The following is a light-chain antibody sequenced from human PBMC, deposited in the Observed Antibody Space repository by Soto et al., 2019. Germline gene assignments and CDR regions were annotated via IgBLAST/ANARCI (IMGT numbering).Light chain of an antibody. J-gene: IGKJ1*01. CDR3: QQYGSSPWT. CDR2: GAS. Sequence: EIVLTQSPGTLSLSPGERATLSCRASHSVNNNYLAWYQQKPGQAPRLLIYGASTRATGIPDRFSGSGSGTDFTLTISRLEPEDFAVYYCQQYGSSPWTFGQGTKVEIK. V-gene: IGKV3-20*01. CDR1: HSVNNNY.